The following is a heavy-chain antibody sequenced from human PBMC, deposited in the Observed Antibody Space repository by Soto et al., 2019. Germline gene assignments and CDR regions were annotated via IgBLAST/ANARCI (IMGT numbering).Heavy chain of an antibody. V-gene: IGHV1-3*01. CDR2: INAGNGNT. CDR1: GYTCTSYA. D-gene: IGHD2-15*01. CDR3: ARDLGGWPDY. J-gene: IGHJ4*02. Sequence: ASVRVSGRASGYTCTSYAIQWVRQAPGQRLEWMGWINAGNGNTKYSQKFKGRVTITRDTSARTAYMELSSLRSEDTAVYYCARDLGGWPDYWGQGTLVTVSS.